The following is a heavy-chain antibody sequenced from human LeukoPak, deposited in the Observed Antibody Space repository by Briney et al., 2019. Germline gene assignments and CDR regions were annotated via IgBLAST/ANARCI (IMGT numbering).Heavy chain of an antibody. CDR3: ARLGVHTRGIYFYDY. J-gene: IGHJ4*02. Sequence: PSETLSLTCTVSGGSITSSNYYWGWIRQPPGKGLEWIGSFSYTGSTYYNPSLKSRVTISVDTSKNQFSLKLSSVTAADTAVYYCARLGVHTRGIYFYDYWGQGTLVTVSS. V-gene: IGHV4-39*01. CDR1: GGSITSSNYY. D-gene: IGHD3-16*01. CDR2: FSYTGST.